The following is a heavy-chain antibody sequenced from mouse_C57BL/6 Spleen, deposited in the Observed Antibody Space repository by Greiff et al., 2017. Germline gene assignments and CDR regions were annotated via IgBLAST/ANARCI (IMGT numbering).Heavy chain of an antibody. V-gene: IGHV1-64*01. CDR3: AREEGSNYGCDFEV. CDR1: GYTFTSYW. Sequence: VQLQQPGAELVKPGASVKLSCKASGYTFTSYWMHWVKQRPGQGLEWIGMIHPNSGSTNYNEKFKSKATLTVDKSSSTAYMQLSSLTSEDSAVYDCAREEGSNYGCDFEVWGTRTTVTVSS. J-gene: IGHJ1*03. CDR2: IHPNSGST. D-gene: IGHD2-5*01.